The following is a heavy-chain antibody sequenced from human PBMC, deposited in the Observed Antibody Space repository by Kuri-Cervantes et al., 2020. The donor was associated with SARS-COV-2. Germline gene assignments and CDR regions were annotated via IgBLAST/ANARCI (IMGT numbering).Heavy chain of an antibody. CDR1: GGSISSYY. Sequence: GSLRLSCTVSGGSISSYYWSWIRQPPGKGLEWIGYIYYSGSTNYNPSLKSRVTISVDTSKNQFSLKLSSVTAADTAVYYCARGGGDYSTRDYYYYYYYMDVWGKGNTVNGSS. CDR3: ARGGGDYSTRDYYYYYYYMDV. CDR2: IYYSGST. J-gene: IGHJ6*03. V-gene: IGHV4-59*01. D-gene: IGHD4-11*01.